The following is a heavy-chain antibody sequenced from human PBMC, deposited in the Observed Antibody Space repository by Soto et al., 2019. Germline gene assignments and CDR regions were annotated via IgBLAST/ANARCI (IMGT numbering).Heavy chain of an antibody. CDR3: ARERGAGTYQGFDY. CDR2: IYHSGNT. CDR1: GGSFSTNNW. J-gene: IGHJ4*02. Sequence: QVQLQESGPGLVKPSGTLSLTCAVSGGSFSTNNWWHWVRQPPGKGLEWIGEIYHSGNTNYSPSLKSRVTMSVDQSKNQFSLSLTSVTAADTAVYYCARERGAGTYQGFDYWGQGTLVTVSS. D-gene: IGHD1-26*01. V-gene: IGHV4-4*02.